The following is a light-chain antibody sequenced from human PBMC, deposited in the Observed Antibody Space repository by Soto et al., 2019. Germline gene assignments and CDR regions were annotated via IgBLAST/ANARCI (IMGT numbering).Light chain of an antibody. V-gene: IGKV3-11*01. CDR3: QQRSNWPPYT. Sequence: ETVLTQYPATLSWSPVERATLSCRASQSVHTYLAWYQQKAGQAHRLLIYDASNRATGIPARFSGSGSGTDFTLTSSSLEPEDCAVYYCQQRSNWPPYTFGQGTKLEIK. J-gene: IGKJ2*01. CDR2: DAS. CDR1: QSVHTY.